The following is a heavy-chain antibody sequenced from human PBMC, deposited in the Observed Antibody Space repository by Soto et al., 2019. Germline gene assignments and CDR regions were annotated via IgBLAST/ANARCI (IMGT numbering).Heavy chain of an antibody. CDR2: IWYDGSNK. D-gene: IGHD6-13*01. CDR3: ARDRHSGSFDY. J-gene: IGHJ4*02. CDR1: GFTFSSYG. V-gene: IGHV3-33*01. Sequence: GGSLRLSCAASGFTFSSYGMHWVRQAPGKGLEWVAVIWYDGSNKYYADSVKGRFTISRDNSKNTLYLQMNSLRAEDTAVYYCARDRHSGSFDYWGQGTLVTVSS.